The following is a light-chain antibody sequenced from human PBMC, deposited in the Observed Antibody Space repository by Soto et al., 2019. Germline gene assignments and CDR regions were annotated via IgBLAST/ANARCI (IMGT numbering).Light chain of an antibody. CDR2: AAS. Sequence: AIRMTQSPSSLSASVGDRVTITCRASQGIGNRLGWYQQKPGKAPKLLLYAASTLQSGVPSRFSGGGSGTDFTLTINCLQAEDFATYYCLQDHSYPWTFGQGTRVEF. CDR1: QGIGNR. CDR3: LQDHSYPWT. J-gene: IGKJ1*01. V-gene: IGKV1-6*01.